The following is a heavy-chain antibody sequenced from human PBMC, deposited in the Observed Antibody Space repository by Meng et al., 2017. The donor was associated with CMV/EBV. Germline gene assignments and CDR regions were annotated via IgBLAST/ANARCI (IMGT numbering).Heavy chain of an antibody. CDR3: ARGFTGVLLWFGESLGWFDP. Sequence: QPPESGPGLGKPSQTLSPTCTVSGGSTSSGDYYLGWIRQPPGKGLEWIGYIYYSGSTYYNPSLKSRVTISVDTSKNQFSLKLSSVTAADTAVYYCARGFTGVLLWFGESLGWFDPWGQGTLVTVSS. V-gene: IGHV4-30-4*08. CDR2: IYYSGST. J-gene: IGHJ5*02. CDR1: GGSTSSGDYY. D-gene: IGHD3-10*01.